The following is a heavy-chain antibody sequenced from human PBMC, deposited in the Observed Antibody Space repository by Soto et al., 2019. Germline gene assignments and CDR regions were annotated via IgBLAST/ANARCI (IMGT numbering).Heavy chain of an antibody. CDR2: ISSSSSTI. Sequence: PGGSLRLSCAASGFTFSSYSMNWVRQAPGKGLEWVSYISSSSSTIYYADSVKGRFTISRDNAKNSLYLQMNSLRAEDTAVYFCARRPEVIMGGYYFVYWGQGTLVTVSS. J-gene: IGHJ4*02. D-gene: IGHD3-3*01. CDR3: ARRPEVIMGGYYFVY. V-gene: IGHV3-48*01. CDR1: GFTFSSYS.